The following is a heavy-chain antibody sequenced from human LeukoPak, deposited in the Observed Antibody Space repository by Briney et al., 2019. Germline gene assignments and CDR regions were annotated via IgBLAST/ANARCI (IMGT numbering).Heavy chain of an antibody. Sequence: SETLSLTCAVSGGSISSGGYSWSWIRQPPGKGLEWIGYIYHSGSTYYNPSLKSRVTISVDRSKNQFSLKLSSVTAADTAVYYCARGPMVRGVLRDFDYWGQGTLVTVSS. CDR3: ARGPMVRGVLRDFDY. CDR1: GGSISSGGYS. V-gene: IGHV4-30-2*01. D-gene: IGHD3-10*01. CDR2: IYHSGST. J-gene: IGHJ4*02.